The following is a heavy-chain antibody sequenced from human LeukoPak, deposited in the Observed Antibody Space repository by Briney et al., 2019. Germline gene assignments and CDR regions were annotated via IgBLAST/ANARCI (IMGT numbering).Heavy chain of an antibody. Sequence: SETLSLTCTVSGGSISSYYWSWIRQPPGKGLEWFGYIYTSVSTNYSPSLKSRVTISVDTSKNQFSLQLSTLTAADTAVYYCARSPMLGNALDYWGQGTMVSVSS. CDR2: IYTSVST. CDR1: GGSISSYY. CDR3: ARSPMLGNALDY. J-gene: IGHJ4*02. D-gene: IGHD4-23*01. V-gene: IGHV4-4*09.